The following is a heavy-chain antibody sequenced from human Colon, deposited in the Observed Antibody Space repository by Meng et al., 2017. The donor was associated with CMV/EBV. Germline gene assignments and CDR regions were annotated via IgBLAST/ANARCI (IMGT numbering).Heavy chain of an antibody. CDR1: GYTFTNHC. CDR2: ISSKDGYT. Sequence: SSNVSGYTFTNHCIHWVREARGQGLEWMEWISSKDGYTIYAEKFRDRVTITRDTSISTAYMELRKLTSDNTASCYCTRHEPNYFDYWGQGTLVTVSS. J-gene: IGHJ4*02. CDR3: TRHEPNYFDY. V-gene: IGHV1-2*02.